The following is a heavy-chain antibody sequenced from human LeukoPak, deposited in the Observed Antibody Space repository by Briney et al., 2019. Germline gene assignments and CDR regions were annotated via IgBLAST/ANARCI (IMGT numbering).Heavy chain of an antibody. CDR2: ISAYNGDT. CDR1: GYTFTSHG. V-gene: IGHV1-18*01. J-gene: IGHJ4*02. CDR3: ARDPSNTSGYYAYLDY. D-gene: IGHD6-19*01. Sequence: GASVKVSCKASGYTFTSHGISWVRQAPGQGLEWMGWISAYNGDTKYAQKTQGRVTITTDASTSTAYMEVRSLRSDDTAVYYCARDPSNTSGYYAYLDYWGQGTLVTVSS.